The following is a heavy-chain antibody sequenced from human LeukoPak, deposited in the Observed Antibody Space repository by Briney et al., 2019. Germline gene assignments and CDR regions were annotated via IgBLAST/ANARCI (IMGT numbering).Heavy chain of an antibody. J-gene: IGHJ4*02. CDR2: ISAVFANT. CDR3: ARDRQQLVAAKLTHVSGFYDY. D-gene: IGHD6-13*01. Sequence: GGSLRLSCAASGFTFDNYVMAWFHQAQGKGLEWVSTISAVFANTYSADSVKGRFTISRDNSKSTLYLQMNSLRAEDTAVYYCARDRQQLVAAKLTHVSGFYDYWGQGTLVTVSS. V-gene: IGHV3-23*01. CDR1: GFTFDNYV.